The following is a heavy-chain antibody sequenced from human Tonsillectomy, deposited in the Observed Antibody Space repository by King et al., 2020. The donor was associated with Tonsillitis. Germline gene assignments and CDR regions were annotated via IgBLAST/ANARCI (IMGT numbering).Heavy chain of an antibody. D-gene: IGHD3-22*01. CDR1: GYSFTTYW. J-gene: IGHJ4*02. CDR3: ARSENADTSGYYYSSETPPDY. V-gene: IGHV5-51*01. Sequence: QLVQSGAEVKKPGESLKISCKGSGYSFTTYWIGWVRQMPGKGLEWMGIIYPGDSDTKYSPSFQGQFTISADKSISTAYLKWSSLKAADTAMYYCARSENADTSGYYYSSETPPDYWGQGTLVTVSS. CDR2: IYPGDSDT.